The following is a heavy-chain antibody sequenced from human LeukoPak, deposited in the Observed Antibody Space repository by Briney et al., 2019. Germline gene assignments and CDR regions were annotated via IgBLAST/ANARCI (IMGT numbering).Heavy chain of an antibody. CDR2: TYYRSKWYN. J-gene: IGHJ4*02. Sequence: SQTLSLTCAISVDSVSSNSAAWNWIRQSPSRGLEWLGRTYYRSKWYNDYAVSVKSRITINPDTSRNQFSLQLNSVTPEAPAVYYCALMVQGVVRYWGQGTLVTVSS. D-gene: IGHD3-10*01. CDR1: VDSVSSNSAA. V-gene: IGHV6-1*01. CDR3: ALMVQGVVRY.